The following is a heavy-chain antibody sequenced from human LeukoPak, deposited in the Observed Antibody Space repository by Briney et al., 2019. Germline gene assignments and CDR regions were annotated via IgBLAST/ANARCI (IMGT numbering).Heavy chain of an antibody. D-gene: IGHD3-9*01. CDR3: ARENYDILTGYYFGY. V-gene: IGHV4-39*02. Sequence: KSAETLSLTCTVSGGSMSSSSYYWGWVRQPAGKGLEGIVSIYYSGSTYYNPALKSRVTISVDTSKNQFSLKLSSVTAADTAVYYCARENYDILTGYYFGYWGQGTLVTVSS. CDR2: IYYSGST. J-gene: IGHJ4*02. CDR1: GGSMSSSSYY.